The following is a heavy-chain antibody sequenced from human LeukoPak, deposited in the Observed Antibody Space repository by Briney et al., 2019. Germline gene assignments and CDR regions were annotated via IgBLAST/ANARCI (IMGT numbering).Heavy chain of an antibody. Sequence: LPGGSLRLSCSASGFIFRSHEMNWVPQAPGKGLEWVSHISSSGTIIHYVASVKGRFTISSDNAKHPLYVQMNSLRAAHPVIFYCARVLQYCDLVIDHWGQGTLVTVSS. J-gene: IGHJ4*02. D-gene: IGHD3/OR15-3a*01. CDR3: ARVLQYCDLVIDH. V-gene: IGHV3-48*03. CDR1: GFIFRSHE. CDR2: ISSSGTII.